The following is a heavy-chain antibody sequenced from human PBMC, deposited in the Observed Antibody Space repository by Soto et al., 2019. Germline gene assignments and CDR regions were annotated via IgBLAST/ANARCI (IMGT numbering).Heavy chain of an antibody. D-gene: IGHD6-13*01. J-gene: IGHJ4*02. Sequence: PSETLSLTCTVSGGSISSYYWSWIRQPPGKGLEWIGYIYYSGSTNYNPSLESRVTISVDTSKNQFSLKLSSVTAADTAVYYCAKRPRWAISATDHFDSWGQGTLVTVS. CDR2: IYYSGST. V-gene: IGHV4-59*01. CDR1: GGSISSYY. CDR3: AKRPRWAISATDHFDS.